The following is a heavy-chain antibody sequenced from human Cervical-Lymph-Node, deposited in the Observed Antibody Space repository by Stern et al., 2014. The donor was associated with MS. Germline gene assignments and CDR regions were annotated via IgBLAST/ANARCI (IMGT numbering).Heavy chain of an antibody. Sequence: VQLVESGAEVKKPGQSLKISCKGSGYSFTNSWIGWVRQMPGKGLELMGIISPVDSETRHSPSFQGQVTIAVDKPINTAYVQWTSLEASDTAMYYCARQGCATTSCHTIDSWGQGTLITVSS. CDR1: GYSFTNSW. D-gene: IGHD2-2*02. J-gene: IGHJ4*02. CDR3: ARQGCATTSCHTIDS. V-gene: IGHV5-51*04. CDR2: ISPVDSET.